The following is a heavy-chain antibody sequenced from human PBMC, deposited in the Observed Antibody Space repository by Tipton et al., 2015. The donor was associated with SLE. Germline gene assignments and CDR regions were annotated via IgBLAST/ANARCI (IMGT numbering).Heavy chain of an antibody. CDR3: AGSPEQQLVRGYYYYGMDV. V-gene: IGHV4-34*01. Sequence: LRLSCAVYGGSFSGYYWSWIRQPPGKGLEWIGEINHSGSTNYNPSLKSRVTISVDTSKNQFSLKLSSVIAADTAVYYCAGSPEQQLVRGYYYYGMDVWGQGTTVTVSS. CDR1: GGSFSGYY. D-gene: IGHD6-13*01. J-gene: IGHJ6*02. CDR2: INHSGST.